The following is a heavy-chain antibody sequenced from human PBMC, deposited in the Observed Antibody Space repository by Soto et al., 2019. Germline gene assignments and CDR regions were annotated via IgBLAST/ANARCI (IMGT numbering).Heavy chain of an antibody. V-gene: IGHV3-9*01. J-gene: IGHJ4*02. Sequence: GGSLRLSCAASGFTFDDYAMHWVRQAPGKGLEWVSGISWNSGSIGYADSVKGRFTISRDNAKNSLYLQMNSLRAEDTALYYCAKAVDYAAPFDYWDQGTLVTVSS. D-gene: IGHD4-17*01. CDR2: ISWNSGSI. CDR3: AKAVDYAAPFDY. CDR1: GFTFDDYA.